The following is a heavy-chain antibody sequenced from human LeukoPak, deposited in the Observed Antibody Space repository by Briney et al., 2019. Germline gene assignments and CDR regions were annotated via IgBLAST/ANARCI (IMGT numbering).Heavy chain of an antibody. CDR2: INVSGGST. CDR1: GFAFSSYS. D-gene: IGHD2-2*01. CDR3: AKGGYCSSTSCYFNWLDP. V-gene: IGHV3-23*01. J-gene: IGHJ5*02. Sequence: GGSLRLSCAASGFAFSSYSMNWVRQAPGKGLEWVSGINVSGGSTFYADSVRGRFTISRDNSKNTLYLQMNSLRAEDTAVYYCAKGGYCSSTSCYFNWLDPWGQGTLVTVSS.